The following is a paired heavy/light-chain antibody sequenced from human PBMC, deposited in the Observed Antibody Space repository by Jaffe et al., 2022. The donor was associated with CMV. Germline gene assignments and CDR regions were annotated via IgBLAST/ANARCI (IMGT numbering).Heavy chain of an antibody. J-gene: IGHJ6*02. D-gene: IGHD2-2*02. CDR3: ARAVWHCSSTSCYSSNYYYYGMDV. Sequence: QVQLVQSGAEVKKPGASVKVSCKASGYTFTSYGISWVRQAPGQGLEWMGWISAYNGNTNYAQKLQGRVTMTTDTSTSTAYMELRSLRSDDTAVYYCARAVWHCSSTSCYSSNYYYYGMDVWGQGTTVTVSS. CDR1: GYTFTSYG. CDR2: ISAYNGNT. V-gene: IGHV1-18*01.
Light chain of an antibody. CDR2: ENN. V-gene: IGLV1-51*02. CDR1: SSNIGNNY. J-gene: IGLJ3*02. Sequence: QSVLTQPPSVSAAPGQKVTISCSGSSSNIGNNYVSWYQQLPGTAPKLLIYENNKRPSGIPDRFSGSKSGTSATLGITGLQTGDEADYYCGTWDSSLSVWVFGGGTKLTVL. CDR3: GTWDSSLSVWV.